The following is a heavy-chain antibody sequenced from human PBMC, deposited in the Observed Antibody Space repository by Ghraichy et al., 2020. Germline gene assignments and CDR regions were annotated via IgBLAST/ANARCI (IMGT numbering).Heavy chain of an antibody. V-gene: IGHV3-53*01. CDR1: GFTVSSNY. CDR2: IYSGGST. Sequence: GGSLRLSCAASGFTVSSNYMSWVRQAPGKGLEWVSVIYSGGSTYYADSVKGRFTISRDNSKNTLYLQMNSLRAEDTAVYYCAREKGSVAGFGRLGYWGQGTLVTVSS. D-gene: IGHD6-19*01. J-gene: IGHJ4*02. CDR3: AREKGSVAGFGRLGY.